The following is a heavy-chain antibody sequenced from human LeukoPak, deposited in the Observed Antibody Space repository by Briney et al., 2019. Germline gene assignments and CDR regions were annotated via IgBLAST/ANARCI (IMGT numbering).Heavy chain of an antibody. J-gene: IGHJ4*02. Sequence: ASVKVSFKSSGYTFTGYYMHWVRQAPGQGLEWMGWINPNSGGTNYAQKFQGRVTMTRDTSISTAYMELSRLRSEDTAVYYRAREGAVYYWGQGTLVTVSS. V-gene: IGHV1-2*02. D-gene: IGHD6-19*01. CDR3: AREGAVYY. CDR1: GYTFTGYY. CDR2: INPNSGGT.